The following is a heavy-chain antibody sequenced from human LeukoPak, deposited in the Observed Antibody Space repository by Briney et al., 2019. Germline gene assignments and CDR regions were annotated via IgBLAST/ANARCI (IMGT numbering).Heavy chain of an antibody. CDR1: GFTFSSYG. CDR3: AKETRASPASTTFDP. Sequence: PGGSLRLSCAASGFTFSSYGMHWVRQAPGKGLEWVAFIRYDGSNKYYADSVKGRFTISRDNSKNTLYLQMNSLRAEDTAVYYCAKETRASPASTTFDPWGQGTLVTVSS. CDR2: IRYDGSNK. D-gene: IGHD1-1*01. J-gene: IGHJ5*02. V-gene: IGHV3-30*02.